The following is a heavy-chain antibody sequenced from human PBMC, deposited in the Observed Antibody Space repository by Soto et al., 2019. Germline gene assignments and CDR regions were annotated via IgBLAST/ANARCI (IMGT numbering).Heavy chain of an antibody. V-gene: IGHV3-15*01. Sequence: EVQLVESGGGLVQPGGSLRLYCAASGFSFSDAWMIWVRQAPGKGLQWVGRIKSKSDGETTDYAAPVKGRFAISRDDSKKTVYRQMTSLKPEDTATYFCTTQGGGYDIYFDYWGQGTLVAVSS. D-gene: IGHD5-18*01. J-gene: IGHJ4*02. CDR2: IKSKSDGETT. CDR3: TTQGGGYDIYFDY. CDR1: GFSFSDAW.